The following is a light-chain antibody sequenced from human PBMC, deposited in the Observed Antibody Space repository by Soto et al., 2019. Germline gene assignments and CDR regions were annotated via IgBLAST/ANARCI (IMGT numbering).Light chain of an antibody. V-gene: IGKV1-5*03. CDR3: QQYNSYPRT. Sequence: DIQMTQSPSTLSASVGDRVTITCRASQSISSWLAWYQQKPGKAPTLLIYKASSLESGVPSRFSGSGSGTEFTLTISSLQPDDFATYSCQQYNSYPRTFGQGTKVEIK. J-gene: IGKJ1*01. CDR1: QSISSW. CDR2: KAS.